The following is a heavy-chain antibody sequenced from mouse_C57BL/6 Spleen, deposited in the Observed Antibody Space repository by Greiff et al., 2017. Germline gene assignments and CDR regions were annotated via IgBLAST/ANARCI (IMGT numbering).Heavy chain of an antibody. J-gene: IGHJ4*01. CDR3: ASRGERDAMDY. CDR1: GYTFTSYW. CDR2: IDPSDSYT. V-gene: IGHV1-50*01. D-gene: IGHD2-13*01. Sequence: QVQLQQSGAELVKPGASVKLSCKASGYTFTSYWMQWVKQRPGQGLEWIGEIDPSDSYTNYNQKFKGKATLTVDTSSSTAYMQLSGLTSEDSAVYYCASRGERDAMDYWGQGTSVTVSS.